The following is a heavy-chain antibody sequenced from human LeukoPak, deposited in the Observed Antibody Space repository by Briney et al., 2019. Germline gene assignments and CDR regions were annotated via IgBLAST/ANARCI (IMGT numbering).Heavy chain of an antibody. D-gene: IGHD5-24*01. J-gene: IGHJ5*02. CDR3: ARGLEMATIFRFDP. V-gene: IGHV4-59*01. CDR2: IYYSGST. Sequence: ASETLSLTCTVSGGSISSYYWSWIRQPPGKGLEWIGYIYYSGSTNYNPSLKSRVTISVDTSKNQFSLKLSSVTAADTAVYYCARGLEMATIFRFDPWGQGTLVTVSS. CDR1: GGSISSYY.